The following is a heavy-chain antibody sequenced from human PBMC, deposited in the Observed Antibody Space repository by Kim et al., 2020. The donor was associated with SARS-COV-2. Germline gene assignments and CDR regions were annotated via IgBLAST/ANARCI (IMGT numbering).Heavy chain of an antibody. D-gene: IGHD6-19*01. V-gene: IGHV4-39*01. J-gene: IGHJ4*02. CDR3: ARSSGYSSGWYRGAPYFDY. CDR1: GGSISSSSYY. CDR2: IYYSGST. Sequence: SETLSLTCTVSGGSISSSSYYWGWIRQPPGKGLEWIGSIYYSGSTYYNPSLKSRVTISVDTSKNQFSLKLSSVTAADTAVYYCARSSGYSSGWYRGAPYFDYWGQGTLVTVSS.